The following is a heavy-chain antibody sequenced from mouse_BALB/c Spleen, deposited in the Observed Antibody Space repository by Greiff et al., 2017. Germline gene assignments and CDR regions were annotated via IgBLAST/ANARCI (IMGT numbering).Heavy chain of an antibody. D-gene: IGHD1-2*01. CDR3: ARSEDYGYYFDY. Sequence: VQVVESGAELAKPGASVKMSCKASGYTFTSYWMHWVKQRPGQGLEWIGYINPSTGYTEYNQKFKDKATLTADKSSSTAYMQLSSLTSEDSAVYYCARSEDYGYYFDYWGQGTTLTVSS. V-gene: IGHV1-7*01. CDR2: INPSTGYT. CDR1: GYTFTSYW. J-gene: IGHJ2*01.